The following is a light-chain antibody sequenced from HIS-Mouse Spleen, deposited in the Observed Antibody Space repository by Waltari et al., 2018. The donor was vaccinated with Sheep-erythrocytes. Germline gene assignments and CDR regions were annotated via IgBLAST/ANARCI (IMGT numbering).Light chain of an antibody. J-gene: IGLJ2*01. V-gene: IGLV2-14*03. CDR2: DVR. CDR1: SSDVGGYNY. CDR3: SSYTSSSTYVV. Sequence: QSALTQPASVSGSPGQSITISCTGTSSDVGGYNYVSWYQQHPGKAPKLMIYDVRNRPSGVSNRFPGSKSGNTASLTISGLQAEDEADYYCSSYTSSSTYVVFGGGTKLTVL.